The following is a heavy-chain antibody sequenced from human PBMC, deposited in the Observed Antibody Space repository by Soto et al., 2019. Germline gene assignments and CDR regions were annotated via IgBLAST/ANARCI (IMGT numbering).Heavy chain of an antibody. D-gene: IGHD4-17*01. J-gene: IGHJ5*02. Sequence: QVQLQQWGAGLLKPSETLSLTCAVYGGSFSGYYWTWIRQPPGKGLEWIGEISHSGVTNYNPSLTSRVTMSVDTTKNQSSLTLGSVTAADTAVYYCTRGLNDYGDYDYWFDPWGKGTLVSVSS. V-gene: IGHV4-34*01. CDR1: GGSFSGYY. CDR3: TRGLNDYGDYDYWFDP. CDR2: ISHSGVT.